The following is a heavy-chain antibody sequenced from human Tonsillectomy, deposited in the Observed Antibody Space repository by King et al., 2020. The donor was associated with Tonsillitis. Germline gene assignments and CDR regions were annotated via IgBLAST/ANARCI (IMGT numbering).Heavy chain of an antibody. CDR1: GGSISSNSYY. CDR3: ARGQWLAMCFDY. V-gene: IGHV4-39*07. Sequence: QLQESGPGLGKPSETLSLICTVSGGSISSNSYYWGWIRQPPGKGLEWIGNFDYSGSTYYNPSLKSRVTISVDPSKKQFSLKLSSVTAADTAVYYCARGQWLAMCFDYWGQGTPLTASS. CDR2: FDYSGST. J-gene: IGHJ4*02. D-gene: IGHD6-19*01.